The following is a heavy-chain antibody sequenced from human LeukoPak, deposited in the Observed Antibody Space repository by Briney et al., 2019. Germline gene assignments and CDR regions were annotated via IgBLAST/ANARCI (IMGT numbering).Heavy chain of an antibody. CDR2: ISAYNGNT. CDR1: GYTFTSYD. V-gene: IGHV1-18*01. CDR3: ARLGDPRGPLVGAYYFDY. Sequence: ASVKVSRTASGYTFTSYDISWVRQAPGQGHERMGWISAYNGNTNYAQTHQGRVTMTTDTTTSTAYMERRSLISDDTAVYYCARLGDPRGPLVGAYYFDYWGQGTLVTVSS. D-gene: IGHD1-26*01. J-gene: IGHJ4*02.